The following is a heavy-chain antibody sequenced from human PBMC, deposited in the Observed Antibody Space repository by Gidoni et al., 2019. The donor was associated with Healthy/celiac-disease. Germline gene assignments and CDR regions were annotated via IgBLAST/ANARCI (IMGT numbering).Heavy chain of an antibody. J-gene: IGHJ6*02. CDR2: ISAYNGNT. D-gene: IGHD6-13*01. Sequence: QGLEWMGWISAYNGNTNYAPQLQGIVTMTAATSTSTAYMELRSLRSDDTAVYYCASSGAAGLYYYYYYGMDVWGQGTTVTVSS. V-gene: IGHV1-18*01. CDR3: ASSGAAGLYYYYYYGMDV.